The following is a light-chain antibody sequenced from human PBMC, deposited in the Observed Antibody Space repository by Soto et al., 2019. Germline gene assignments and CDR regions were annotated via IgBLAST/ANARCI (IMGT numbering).Light chain of an antibody. J-gene: IGKJ3*01. CDR2: GAS. V-gene: IGKV3-20*01. Sequence: EIVFTQSPCTLSLSPGERLTLSCSASQSFTSSYLAWYHHKPGQAPRLLIYGASTKATGTPDRFSGSGSGTDFTLTISRLEPEDFAVYYCQQYGSSPFTFGPGTKVDIK. CDR1: QSFTSSY. CDR3: QQYGSSPFT.